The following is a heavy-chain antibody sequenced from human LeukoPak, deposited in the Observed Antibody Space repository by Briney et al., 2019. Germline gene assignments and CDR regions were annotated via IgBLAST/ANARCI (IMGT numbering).Heavy chain of an antibody. CDR2: IYSGGST. CDR3: ARELPSGRSCFDY. CDR1: GFTVSSNY. D-gene: IGHD1-26*01. J-gene: IGHJ4*02. Sequence: PGGSLRLSCAASGFTVSSNYMSWVRQAPGKGLEWVSVIYSGGSTYYADSVKGRFTISRDNSKNTLYLQMNSLRAEDTAVYYCARELPSGRSCFDYWGQGTLVTVSS. V-gene: IGHV3-53*01.